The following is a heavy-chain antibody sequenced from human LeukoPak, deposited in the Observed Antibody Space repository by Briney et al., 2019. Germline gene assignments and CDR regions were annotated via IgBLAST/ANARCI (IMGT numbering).Heavy chain of an antibody. Sequence: SETLSLTCAVYGGSFSGYYWSWIRQPPGEGLEWIGEINHSGSTNYSPSLKRRVTISVDTSKNQFSLNLSSVTAADTAVYYCARGIADPYSFDSWGQGTLVTVSS. J-gene: IGHJ4*02. D-gene: IGHD6-13*01. CDR2: INHSGST. V-gene: IGHV4-34*01. CDR1: GGSFSGYY. CDR3: ARGIADPYSFDS.